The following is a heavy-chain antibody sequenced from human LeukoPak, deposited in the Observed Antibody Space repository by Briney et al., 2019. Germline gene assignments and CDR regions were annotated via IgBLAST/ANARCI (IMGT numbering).Heavy chain of an antibody. D-gene: IGHD3-10*02. CDR3: AALGITMIGGV. V-gene: IGHV3-7*03. CDR1: GFTFSSYG. CDR2: IKQDGSEK. Sequence: GGSLRLSCAASGFTFSSYGMTWVRQAPGKGLEWVDNIKQDGSEKYYVDSVKGRFTISRDNAKNSLYLQMNSLRAEDTAVYYCAALGITMIGGVWGKGTTVTISS. J-gene: IGHJ6*04.